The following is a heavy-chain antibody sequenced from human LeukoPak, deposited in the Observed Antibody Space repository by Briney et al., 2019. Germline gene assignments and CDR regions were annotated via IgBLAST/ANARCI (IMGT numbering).Heavy chain of an antibody. V-gene: IGHV3-7*03. CDR1: GFTFSSYW. CDR3: ARGWASSRRKAFDI. Sequence: GGSLRLSCAASGFTFSSYWMSWVRQAPGKGLEWVANIKRDGSEKFYVDSVKGRFTISRDNAKNSLYLQLNSLRAEDTAVYYCARGWASSRRKAFDIWGQGTMVTVSS. J-gene: IGHJ3*02. D-gene: IGHD3-16*01. CDR2: IKRDGSEK.